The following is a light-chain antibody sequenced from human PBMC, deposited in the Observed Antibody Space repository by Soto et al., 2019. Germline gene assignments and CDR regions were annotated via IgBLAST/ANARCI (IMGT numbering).Light chain of an antibody. CDR3: ATWDDSLNGVV. CDR1: SSNIGSNS. Sequence: QLVLTQPPSASGTPGQRVTISCSGSSSNIGSNSVNWYQQLPGTAPKLLIYRNNQRPSGVPDRFSVSKSGTSSSLAISGLQSEDEADYYCATWDDSLNGVVFGGVTKLTVL. V-gene: IGLV1-44*01. CDR2: RNN. J-gene: IGLJ2*01.